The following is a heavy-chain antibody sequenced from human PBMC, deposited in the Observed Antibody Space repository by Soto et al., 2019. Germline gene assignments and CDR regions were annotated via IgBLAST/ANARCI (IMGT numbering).Heavy chain of an antibody. V-gene: IGHV1-8*02. CDR1: GYSFTNFD. D-gene: IGHD1-26*01. CDR2: MNPGSGKT. J-gene: IGHJ5*02. CDR3: ARMASGGTLNWFDP. Sequence: ASVKVSCKASGYSFTNFDISWVRQAAGQGPEWLGWMNPGSGKTGYTSKFQGRVAMTRDASTATSHLDLTSLTSDDTAVYYCARMASGGTLNWFDPWGPGTLVTVSS.